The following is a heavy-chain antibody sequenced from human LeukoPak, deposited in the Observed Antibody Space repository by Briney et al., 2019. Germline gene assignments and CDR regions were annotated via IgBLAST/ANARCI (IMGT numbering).Heavy chain of an antibody. CDR2: IYPGDSDT. Sequence: GGSLKISCKGSGYSFTSYWIGWVRQMPGKGLEWMGIIYPGDSDTRYSPSFQGQVTISADKSISTAYLQWSSLKASDTAMYYCAMFKYSSGWYTGFPYYFDYWGQGTLVTVFS. CDR3: AMFKYSSGWYTGFPYYFDY. D-gene: IGHD6-19*01. V-gene: IGHV5-51*01. CDR1: GYSFTSYW. J-gene: IGHJ4*02.